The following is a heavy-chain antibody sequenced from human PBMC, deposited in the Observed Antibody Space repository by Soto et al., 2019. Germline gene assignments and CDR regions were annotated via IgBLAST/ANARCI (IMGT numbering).Heavy chain of an antibody. Sequence: ASVKVSCKASGYTFTSYGISWVRQAPGQGLEWMGWISAYNGNTNYAQKLQGRVTMTTDTSTSTAYMELRSLRSDDTAVYYCARGSVDYGDLYYFDYWGQGTLVTVSS. D-gene: IGHD4-17*01. J-gene: IGHJ4*02. V-gene: IGHV1-18*01. CDR1: GYTFTSYG. CDR3: ARGSVDYGDLYYFDY. CDR2: ISAYNGNT.